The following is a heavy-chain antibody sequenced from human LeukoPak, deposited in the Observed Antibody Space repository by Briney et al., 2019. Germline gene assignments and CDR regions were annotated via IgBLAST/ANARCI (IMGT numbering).Heavy chain of an antibody. CDR3: ARMSEMGVQYFDY. J-gene: IGHJ4*02. D-gene: IGHD3-16*01. V-gene: IGHV4-39*01. Sequence: SETLSLTCTVSGGSISSSSYYWGWIRQPPGKGLEWIGSFYYSGSTYYNPFLKSRVTISVDTSKNQFSLKLSSVTAADTAVYYCARMSEMGVQYFDYWGQGTLVTVSS. CDR1: GGSISSSSYY. CDR2: FYYSGST.